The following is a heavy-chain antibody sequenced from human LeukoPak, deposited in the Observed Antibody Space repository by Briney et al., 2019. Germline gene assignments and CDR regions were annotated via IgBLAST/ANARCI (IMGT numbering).Heavy chain of an antibody. J-gene: IGHJ6*02. CDR3: ASHGGTTGTTYFYYYYGMDV. V-gene: IGHV1-18*01. CDR1: GYTFTSYG. Sequence: ASVKVSCKASGYTFTSYGISWVRQAPGQGLEWMGWISAYNGNTNYVQKLQGRVTMTTDTSTSTAYMELRSLRSDDTAVYYCASHGGTTGTTYFYYYYGMDVWGQGTTVTVSS. D-gene: IGHD1-1*01. CDR2: ISAYNGNT.